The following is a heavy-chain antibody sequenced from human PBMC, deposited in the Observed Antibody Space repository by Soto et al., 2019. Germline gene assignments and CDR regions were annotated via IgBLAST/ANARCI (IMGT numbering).Heavy chain of an antibody. J-gene: IGHJ1*01. CDR3: AGGSTHFIDH. D-gene: IGHD2-15*01. V-gene: IGHV1-18*01. Sequence: ASVKVSCKASGYTFTSWGITWVRQAPGQGLEWMGWTSTDNGDTKFAQNLQGRVTMTTDTSTNTAYMELRSLRFEDTAVYYCAGGSTHFIDHWGQGTQVTAPQ. CDR2: TSTDNGDT. CDR1: GYTFTSWG.